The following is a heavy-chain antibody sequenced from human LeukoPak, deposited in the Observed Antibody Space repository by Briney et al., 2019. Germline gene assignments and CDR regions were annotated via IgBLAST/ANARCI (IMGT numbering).Heavy chain of an antibody. CDR1: GYSFTSYW. D-gene: IGHD6-13*01. CDR2: IYPGDSDT. J-gene: IGHJ4*02. CDR3: ARPAYSSSWDFDY. Sequence: GESLKIPCKGSGYSFTSYWIGWVRQMPGKGLEWMGIIYPGDSDTRYSPSFQGQVTISADKSISTAYLQWSSLKASDTAMYYCARPAYSSSWDFDYWGQGTLVTVSS. V-gene: IGHV5-51*01.